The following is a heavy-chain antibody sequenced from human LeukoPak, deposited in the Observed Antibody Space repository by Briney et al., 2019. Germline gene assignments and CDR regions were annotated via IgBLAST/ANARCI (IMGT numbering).Heavy chain of an antibody. CDR3: AGCVGPEGPDY. V-gene: IGHV3-11*04. CDR2: ISSSGSTI. CDR1: GFTFSDYY. Sequence: GGSLRLACAPSGFTFSDYYMGWIRRAPGKGLEWVSYISSSGSTIYYADAVKGRFTISRDNAKNSLCLQMNSLRAEDTAVYYCAGCVGPEGPDYWGQGTLVTVSS. J-gene: IGHJ4*02.